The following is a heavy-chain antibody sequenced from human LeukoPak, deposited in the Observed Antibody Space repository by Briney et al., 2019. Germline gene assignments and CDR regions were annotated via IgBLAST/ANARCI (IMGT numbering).Heavy chain of an antibody. J-gene: IGHJ6*03. CDR1: GFTFSSYW. V-gene: IGHV3-7*01. CDR3: ARDLGRVVVVRPMDV. CDR2: IKQDGSEK. Sequence: PGGSLRLSCAASGFTFSSYWMSWVRQAPGKGLEWVANIKQDGSEKYYVDSVKGRFTISRDNAKNSLYLQMNSLRAEDTAVYYCARDLGRVVVVRPMDVWGKGTTVTISS. D-gene: IGHD3-22*01.